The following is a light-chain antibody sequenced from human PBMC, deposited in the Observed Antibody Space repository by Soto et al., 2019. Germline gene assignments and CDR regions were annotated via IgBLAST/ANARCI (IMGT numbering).Light chain of an antibody. Sequence: DIQMTQSPSSLSASVGDRVTITCRASQGISSFLAWFQQKPGKAPKSLIYDASTLQSGVSSRFSGSGSDTPFTLTLSSLQPEDFATYYCQQYHSYPASFGQGTKVEIK. CDR1: QGISSF. CDR3: QQYHSYPAS. V-gene: IGKV1-16*01. J-gene: IGKJ1*01. CDR2: DAS.